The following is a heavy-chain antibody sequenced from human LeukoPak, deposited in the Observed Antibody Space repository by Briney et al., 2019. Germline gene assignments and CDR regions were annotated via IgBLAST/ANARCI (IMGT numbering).Heavy chain of an antibody. V-gene: IGHV2-5*01. CDR1: GFSLSTSGVG. J-gene: IGHJ5*02. CDR2: IYWNDDK. D-gene: IGHD3-3*01. CDR3: AHSYDFWSGLVRFDP. Sequence: SGPTLMKPTQTLTLTCTFSGFSLSTSGVGVGWIRQPPGKALEWLALIYWNDDKRYSPSLKSRLTITKDTSKNQVVLTMTNMDPVDTATYYCAHSYDFWSGLVRFDPWGQGTLVTVSS.